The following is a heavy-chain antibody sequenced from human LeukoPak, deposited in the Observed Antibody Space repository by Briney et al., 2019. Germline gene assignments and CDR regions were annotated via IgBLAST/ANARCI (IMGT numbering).Heavy chain of an antibody. CDR1: GGSFSGYY. CDR2: INHSGST. V-gene: IGHV4-34*01. Sequence: SETLSLTCAVYGGSFSGYYWSWIRQPPGKGLEWIGEINHSGSTNYNPSLKSRVTISVDTPKNQFSLKLSSVTAADTAVYYCARHAGGISATGTRPFDYWGQGTLVTVSS. D-gene: IGHD6-13*01. CDR3: ARHAGGISATGTRPFDY. J-gene: IGHJ4*02.